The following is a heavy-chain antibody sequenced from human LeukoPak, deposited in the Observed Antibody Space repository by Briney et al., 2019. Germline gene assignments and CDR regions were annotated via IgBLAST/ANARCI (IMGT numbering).Heavy chain of an antibody. J-gene: IGHJ4*02. Sequence: GGSLRLSCAASGFTFSSYAMSWVRQAPGKGLEWVSAISGSGGSTYYADSVKGRFTISRDNSKNTLYLQMNSLRAEDTAVYYCAKDLLHSYDSSGYYPFDYWGQGTLVTVSS. CDR3: AKDLLHSYDSSGYYPFDY. CDR2: ISGSGGST. D-gene: IGHD3-22*01. V-gene: IGHV3-23*01. CDR1: GFTFSSYA.